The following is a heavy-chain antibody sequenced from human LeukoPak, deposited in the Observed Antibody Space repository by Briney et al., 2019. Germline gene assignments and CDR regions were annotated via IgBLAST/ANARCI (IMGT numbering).Heavy chain of an antibody. J-gene: IGHJ4*02. Sequence: GGSLRLSCAASGFTSSSYWMHWVRQAPGKGLEWVSVIYSGGRTYNADSVKGRFTISRDNSKNTLYLQMNSLRAEDTAVYYCARGCDSNGYYCQFDYWGQGPLVTVSS. CDR1: GFTSSSYW. V-gene: IGHV3-53*01. D-gene: IGHD3-22*01. CDR3: ARGCDSNGYYCQFDY. CDR2: IYSGGRT.